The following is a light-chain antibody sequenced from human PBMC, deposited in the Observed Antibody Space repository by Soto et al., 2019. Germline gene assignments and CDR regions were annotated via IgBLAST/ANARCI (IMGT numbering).Light chain of an antibody. CDR3: QQYNFWRT. V-gene: IGKV3-15*01. J-gene: IGKJ2*01. Sequence: EVVMTQSPATLSVSPGERATVFCKASQNIGTNLAWYQQRPGQAPMLLIYAASTRATAVPARFSGSGSDTEFSLTISGLQSEDFAIYYCQQYNFWRTFGQGTKLDIK. CDR2: AAS. CDR1: QNIGTN.